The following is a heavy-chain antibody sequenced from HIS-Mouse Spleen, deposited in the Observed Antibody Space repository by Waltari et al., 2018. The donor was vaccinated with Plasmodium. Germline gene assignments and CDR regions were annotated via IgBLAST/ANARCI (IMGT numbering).Heavy chain of an antibody. CDR3: ASSWYWYFDL. CDR2: IKQDGSEK. Sequence: EVQLVESGGGLVQPGGSLRLSGAASGFTFCSHWMSWVRQAPGKRLEWVANIKQDGSEKYYVDSVKGRFTISRDNAKNSLYLQMNSLRAEDTAVYYCASSWYWYFDLWGRGTLVTVSS. CDR1: GFTFCSHW. D-gene: IGHD6-13*01. V-gene: IGHV3-7*01. J-gene: IGHJ2*01.